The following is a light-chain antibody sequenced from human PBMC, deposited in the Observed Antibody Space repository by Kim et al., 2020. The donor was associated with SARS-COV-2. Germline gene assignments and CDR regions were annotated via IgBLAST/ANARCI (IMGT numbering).Light chain of an antibody. CDR2: TNI. V-gene: IGLV1-40*01. CDR3: QSYDRLSDSKV. J-gene: IGLJ3*02. Sequence: RASMARTGSNSKVGSGYEVHWYQQPPGKAHKLLIYTNIRRPSGVPDRFFGPRSGTSASLAIAGLQLDDEAEYYCQSYDRLSDSKVFGGGTQLTVL. CDR1: NSKVGSGYE.